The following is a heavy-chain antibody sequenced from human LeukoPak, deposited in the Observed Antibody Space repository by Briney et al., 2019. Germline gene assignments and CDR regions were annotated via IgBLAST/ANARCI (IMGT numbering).Heavy chain of an antibody. Sequence: ASVKVSCRASGYTFTGYYMSWVRQAPGQGLEWMGWINPDSGGTHYAQNFQGWVTMTRDTSISTAYMELSRLRSDDTAVYYCATWTRYSYGYDYWGQGTLVTVSS. CDR3: ATWTRYSYGYDY. CDR2: INPDSGGT. V-gene: IGHV1-2*04. CDR1: GYTFTGYY. D-gene: IGHD5-18*01. J-gene: IGHJ4*02.